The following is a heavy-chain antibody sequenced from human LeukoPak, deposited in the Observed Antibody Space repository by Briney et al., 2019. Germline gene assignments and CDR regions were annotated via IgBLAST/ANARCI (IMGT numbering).Heavy chain of an antibody. V-gene: IGHV4-59*08. Sequence: RTSETLSLTCTVSGTSISGDYWSWMRQPPGKGLEWIGYVYFTGNTNYNPSLKSRVTISMDTSKNQISLTVTSVTAADTAVYYCARHPFSSPFDFWGQGTLVAVSS. D-gene: IGHD2/OR15-2a*01. CDR3: ARHPFSSPFDF. J-gene: IGHJ4*02. CDR2: VYFTGNT. CDR1: GTSISGDY.